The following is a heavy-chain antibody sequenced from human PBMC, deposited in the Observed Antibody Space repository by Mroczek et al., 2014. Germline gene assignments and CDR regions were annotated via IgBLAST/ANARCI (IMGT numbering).Heavy chain of an antibody. CDR1: GGSFSGYY. Sequence: QVQLQQWGAGLLKPSETLSLTCAVYGGSFSGYYWSWIRQPPGKGLEWIGEINHSGSTNYNPSLKSRVTISVDTSKNQFSLKLSSVTAADTAVYYCARSPRGYYYYGMDVWGQRDHGHRLL. D-gene: IGHD3-16*01. CDR2: INHSGST. J-gene: IGHJ6*02. V-gene: IGHV4-34*01. CDR3: ARSPRGYYYYGMDV.